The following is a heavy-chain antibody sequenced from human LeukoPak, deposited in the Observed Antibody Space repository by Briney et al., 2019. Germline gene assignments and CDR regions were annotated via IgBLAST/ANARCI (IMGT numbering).Heavy chain of an antibody. J-gene: IGHJ4*02. Sequence: PGGSLRLSCAASGFPFSSYSMNWVRQAPGKGLEWVSSISSSSSYIYYADSVKGRFTISRDNAKNSLYLQMNSLRAVDTAVYYCARVLSAAGFDFDYWGQGTLVTVSS. CDR2: ISSSSSYI. V-gene: IGHV3-21*01. D-gene: IGHD3-10*01. CDR3: ARVLSAAGFDFDY. CDR1: GFPFSSYS.